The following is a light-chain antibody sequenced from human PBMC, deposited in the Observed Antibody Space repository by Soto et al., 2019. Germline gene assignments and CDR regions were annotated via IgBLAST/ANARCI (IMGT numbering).Light chain of an antibody. J-gene: IGKJ4*01. CDR3: QQYNNWLT. V-gene: IGKV3-15*01. CDR2: GAS. Sequence: EIVMTQSPATLSVSPGERATLSCRASQSVSSNLAWYQQKPGQAPRLLTYGASTRATGIPARFSGSGSATEFTLHISSLPSEDFAVYYCQQYNNWLTFGGGTKVEIK. CDR1: QSVSSN.